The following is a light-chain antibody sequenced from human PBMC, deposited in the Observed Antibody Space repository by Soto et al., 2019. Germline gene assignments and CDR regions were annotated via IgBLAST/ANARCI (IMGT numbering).Light chain of an antibody. CDR1: QLVSSN. J-gene: IGKJ1*01. CDR3: QQYNNWPGT. V-gene: IGKV3D-15*01. CDR2: GAS. Sequence: EIVMTQSPATLSVSPGERATLSRRASQLVSSNLAWYQQKPGQAPRLLIYGASTRATGIPARFSGSGSGTEFTLTISSLQSEDFAVYYCQQYNNWPGTFGQGTKVDI.